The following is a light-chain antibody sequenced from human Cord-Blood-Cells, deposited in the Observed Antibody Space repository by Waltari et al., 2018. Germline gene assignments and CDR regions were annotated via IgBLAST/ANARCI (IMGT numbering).Light chain of an antibody. V-gene: IGKV1-39*01. CDR2: AAS. CDR3: QQSYSTPYT. J-gene: IGKJ2*01. Sequence: DIQMTQSPSSLSASVGDRVTITCRASQSISSYLNWYQQKPGKAPKLLIYAASSLQSGVPSRFSGCGSGTDFTLTISSLQPEDFATYYCQQSYSTPYTFGQGTMLEIK. CDR1: QSISSY.